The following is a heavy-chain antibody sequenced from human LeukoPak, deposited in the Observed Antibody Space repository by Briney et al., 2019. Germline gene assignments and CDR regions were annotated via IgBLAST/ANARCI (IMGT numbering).Heavy chain of an antibody. Sequence: SETLSLTCTVSGGSINSYYWSWVRQPPGKGLEWIGYIYYSGSTNYSPSLKSRVTISVDTSKNQFSLKLSSVTAADTAVYYCALGYCGGGSCYAREYFQHWGQGTLVTVSS. CDR3: ALGYCGGGSCYAREYFQH. V-gene: IGHV4-59*12. J-gene: IGHJ1*01. D-gene: IGHD2-15*01. CDR2: IYYSGST. CDR1: GGSINSYY.